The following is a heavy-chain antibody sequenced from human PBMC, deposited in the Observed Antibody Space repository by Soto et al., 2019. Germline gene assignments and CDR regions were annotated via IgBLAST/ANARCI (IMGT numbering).Heavy chain of an antibody. CDR3: ARDPQYQLLHYYYYYYMDV. CDR1: GYTFTSYG. J-gene: IGHJ6*03. D-gene: IGHD2-2*01. CDR2: ISAYNGNT. Sequence: ASVKVSCKASGYTFTSYGISWVRQAPGQGLEWMGWISAYNGNTNYAQKLQGRVTMTTDTSTSTAYMELRSLRSDDTAVYYCARDPQYQLLHYYYYYYMDVWGKGTTVTVSS. V-gene: IGHV1-18*01.